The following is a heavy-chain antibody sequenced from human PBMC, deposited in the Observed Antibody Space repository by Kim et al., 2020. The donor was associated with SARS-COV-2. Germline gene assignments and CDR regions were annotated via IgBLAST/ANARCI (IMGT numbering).Heavy chain of an antibody. Sequence: SETLSLTCTVSGGSISSGGYYWSWIRQHPGKGLEWIGYIYYSGSTYYNPSLKSRVTISVDTSKNQFSLKLSSVTAADTAVYYCARGGFGWFGEDYYGMDVWGQGTTVTVSS. CDR3: ARGGFGWFGEDYYGMDV. V-gene: IGHV4-31*03. J-gene: IGHJ6*02. CDR1: GGSISSGGYY. CDR2: IYYSGST. D-gene: IGHD3-10*01.